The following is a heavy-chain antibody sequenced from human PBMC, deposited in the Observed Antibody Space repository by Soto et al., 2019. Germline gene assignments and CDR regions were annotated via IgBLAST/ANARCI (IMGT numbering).Heavy chain of an antibody. CDR2: IIPYYKTL. Sequence: QAQVVQSGAEVRKPGSSVKLSCKASEGTFNSYAIARVRQAPGQGLEWMGGIIPYYKTLNYAQKFQDRVTITADDSTNTVYMELSSLRSDDTAVSFCASGASRWYPYFFDSWAQGTLVTVSS. V-gene: IGHV1-69*01. J-gene: IGHJ4*02. CDR1: EGTFNSYA. CDR3: ASGASRWYPYFFDS. D-gene: IGHD6-13*01.